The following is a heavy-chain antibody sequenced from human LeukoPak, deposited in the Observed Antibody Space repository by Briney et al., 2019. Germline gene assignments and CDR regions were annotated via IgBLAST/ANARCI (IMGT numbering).Heavy chain of an antibody. CDR2: INHSGST. Sequence: SETLSLTCAVYGGSFSGYYWSWIRQPPGKGLEWIGEINHSGSTNYNPSLKSRVTISVDTSKNQFSLKLSSVTAADTAVYYCARSRSGSYLGFDHWGQGTLVTVSS. CDR3: ARSRSGSYLGFDH. D-gene: IGHD1-26*01. V-gene: IGHV4-34*01. CDR1: GGSFSGYY. J-gene: IGHJ4*02.